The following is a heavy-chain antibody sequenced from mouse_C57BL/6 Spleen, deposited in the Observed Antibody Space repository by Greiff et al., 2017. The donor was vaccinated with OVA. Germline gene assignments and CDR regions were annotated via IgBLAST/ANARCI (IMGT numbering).Heavy chain of an antibody. CDR3: ARRSVVAENWYFDV. Sequence: VQLQQPGAELVKPGASVKLSCKASGYTFTSYWMQWVKQRPGQGLEWIREIDPSDSYTNYNQKFKGKATLTVDTSSSTAYMQLSSLTSEDSAVYYCARRSVVAENWYFDVWGTGTTVTVSS. J-gene: IGHJ1*03. CDR2: IDPSDSYT. CDR1: GYTFTSYW. D-gene: IGHD1-1*01. V-gene: IGHV1-50*01.